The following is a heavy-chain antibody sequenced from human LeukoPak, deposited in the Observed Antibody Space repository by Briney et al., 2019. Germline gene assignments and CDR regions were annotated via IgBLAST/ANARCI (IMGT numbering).Heavy chain of an antibody. D-gene: IGHD6-13*01. V-gene: IGHV4-59*08. CDR1: GDSVSGYY. Sequence: SETLSLTCIVSGDSVSGYYWSWIQQPPGKGLEWIGYIYYSGSTNYNPSLKSRVTISVDTSKNQFSLKLSSVTAADTAVYYCARGRSSWYQAHYYYYMDVWGKGTTVTVSS. J-gene: IGHJ6*03. CDR2: IYYSGST. CDR3: ARGRSSWYQAHYYYYMDV.